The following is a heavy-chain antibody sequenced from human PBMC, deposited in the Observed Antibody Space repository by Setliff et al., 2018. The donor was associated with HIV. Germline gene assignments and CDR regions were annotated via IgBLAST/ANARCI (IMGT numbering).Heavy chain of an antibody. CDR2: FDSTGSP. V-gene: IGHV4-61*02. CDR1: GDSVSSSPYY. Sequence: SETLSLTCSVSGDSVSSSPYYWSWTRQPAGKGLEWIGRFDSTGSPDYNPSLKSRVTISIDTSKNHFSLKLSSVTAADTAVYFCAGDYAGSGRPFDYWGQGTLVTVSS. D-gene: IGHD2-15*01. J-gene: IGHJ4*02. CDR3: AGDYAGSGRPFDY.